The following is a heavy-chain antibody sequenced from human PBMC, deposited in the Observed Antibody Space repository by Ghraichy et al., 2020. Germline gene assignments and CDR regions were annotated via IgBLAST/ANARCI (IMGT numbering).Heavy chain of an antibody. Sequence: SETLSLTCTVSGGSISSSSYYWGWIRQPPGKGLEWIGSIYYSGSTYYNPSLKSRVTISVDTSKNQFSLKLSSVTAADTAVYYCAREHISWEPTNYWGQGTLVTVSS. CDR3: AREHISWEPTNY. V-gene: IGHV4-39*07. D-gene: IGHD1-26*01. J-gene: IGHJ4*02. CDR1: GGSISSSSYY. CDR2: IYYSGST.